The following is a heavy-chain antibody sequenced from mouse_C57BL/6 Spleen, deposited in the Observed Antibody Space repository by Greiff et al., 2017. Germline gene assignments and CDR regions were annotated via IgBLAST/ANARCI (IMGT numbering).Heavy chain of an antibody. J-gene: IGHJ3*01. CDR1: GYTFTSYW. CDR2: INPSNGGT. Sequence: QVQLQQPGPELVKPGASVKLSCKASGYTFTSYWMHWVKQRPGQGLEWIGNINPSNGGTNYNETFKSKATLTVDKSSSTAYMQLSSLTSEDSAVYYCARGESSGPWFAYWGQGTLVTVSA. CDR3: ARGESSGPWFAY. D-gene: IGHD3-2*02. V-gene: IGHV1-53*01.